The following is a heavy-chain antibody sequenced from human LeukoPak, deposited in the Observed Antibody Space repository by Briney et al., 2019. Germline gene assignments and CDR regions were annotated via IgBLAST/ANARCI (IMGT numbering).Heavy chain of an antibody. J-gene: IGHJ4*02. V-gene: IGHV3-21*01. CDR1: GYTFSTYS. CDR2: FTRSCSHI. Sequence: GVSLRLPCAASGYTFSTYSLNWVRQAPGKGLEWVTSFTRSCSHISYANSVKGRFTTSRDNAKNSLYLQMNSLRADDTAVYYCARDARDCTSSNCYFDYWGQGAPVTVSS. CDR3: ARDARDCTSSNCYFDY. D-gene: IGHD2-2*01.